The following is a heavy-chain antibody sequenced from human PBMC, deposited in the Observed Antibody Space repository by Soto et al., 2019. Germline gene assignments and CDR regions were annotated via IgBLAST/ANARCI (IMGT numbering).Heavy chain of an antibody. V-gene: IGHV1-2*04. CDR2: INPNSGGA. Sequence: GASVRGSRKRSVGTESIYLGVRVRKAPGQGLEWMGGINPNSGGANYAQKFQGWVTMTRDTSISTAYMELSRLRSDDTAVYYCARGYSSGWLFDYWGQGTLVTVSS. J-gene: IGHJ4*02. CDR3: ARGYSSGWLFDY. CDR1: VGTESIYL. D-gene: IGHD6-19*01.